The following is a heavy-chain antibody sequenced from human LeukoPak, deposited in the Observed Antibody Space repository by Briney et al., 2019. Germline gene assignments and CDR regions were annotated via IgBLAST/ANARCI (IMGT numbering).Heavy chain of an antibody. CDR2: IYYSGST. CDR1: GGSISSSSYY. Sequence: SETLSLTCTVSGGSISSSSYYWGWIRQPPGKGLEWIGSIYYSGSTYYNPSLKSRVTISVDTSKNQFSLKLSSVTAADTAVYYCARGAFNNYVALFDPWGQGTLVTVSS. V-gene: IGHV4-39*01. J-gene: IGHJ5*02. D-gene: IGHD4-11*01. CDR3: ARGAFNNYVALFDP.